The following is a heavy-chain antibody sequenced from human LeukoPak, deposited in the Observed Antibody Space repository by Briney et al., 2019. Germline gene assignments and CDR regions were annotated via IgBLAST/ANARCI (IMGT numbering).Heavy chain of an antibody. J-gene: IGHJ4*02. D-gene: IGHD6-19*01. CDR1: GFTVSTIY. CDR2: IHGDGTT. V-gene: IGHV3-53*05. CDR3: AKAGTQQWLLFVGVY. Sequence: GGSLRLSCAASGFTVSTIYMSWVRQAPGMGLEWVSLIHGDGTTYYADSVKGRFTISRDNSKNTLYLQMNSLRVEDTAMYYCAKAGTQQWLLFVGVYWGQGALVTVSS.